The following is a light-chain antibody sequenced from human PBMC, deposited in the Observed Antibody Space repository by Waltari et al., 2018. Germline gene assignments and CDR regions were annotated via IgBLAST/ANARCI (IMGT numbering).Light chain of an antibody. CDR3: QQYNSYSRT. J-gene: IGKJ1*01. CDR1: QVISSW. CDR2: KAS. Sequence: DIQMTQPPSTLPASVVYRVTIPCRASQVISSWLAWYQQKPGKAPKLLIYKASSLESGVPSRFSGSGSGTDFTLTISSLQPDDFATYYCQQYNSYSRTFGQGTKVEIK. V-gene: IGKV1-5*03.